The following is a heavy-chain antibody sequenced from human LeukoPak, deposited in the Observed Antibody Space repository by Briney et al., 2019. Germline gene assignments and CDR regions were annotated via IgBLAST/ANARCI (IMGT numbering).Heavy chain of an antibody. CDR1: GFTFSSYS. D-gene: IGHD1-26*01. J-gene: IGHJ5*02. CDR2: ISSSSSFK. Sequence: KPGGSLRLSCAASGFTFSSYSMNWVRQAPGKGLEWVSSISSSSSFKYYADSVKGRFTISRDNAKNSLFLQMNSLRAEDTAVYYCARETVIVGAAPWGQGTLVTVSS. CDR3: ARETVIVGAAP. V-gene: IGHV3-21*01.